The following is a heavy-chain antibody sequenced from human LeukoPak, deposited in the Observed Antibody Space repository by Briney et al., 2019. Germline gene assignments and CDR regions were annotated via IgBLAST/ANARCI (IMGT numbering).Heavy chain of an antibody. D-gene: IGHD3-10*01. CDR2: INPNSGGT. J-gene: IGHJ4*02. CDR1: GYTFTGYY. V-gene: IGHV1-2*02. Sequence: ASVKVSCKASGYTFTGYYMHWVRQAPGQGLEWMGWINPNSGGTNYAQKFRGRVTMTRDTSISTAYMELSRLRSDDTAVYYCAARITRPYYFDYWGQGTLVTVSS. CDR3: AARITRPYYFDY.